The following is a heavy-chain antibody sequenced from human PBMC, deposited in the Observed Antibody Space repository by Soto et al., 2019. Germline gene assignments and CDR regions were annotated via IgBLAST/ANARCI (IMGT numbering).Heavy chain of an antibody. V-gene: IGHV5-10-1*03. D-gene: IGHD6-13*01. Sequence: EVLLVQSGAEVKKPGESLRISCKASGYSFTRYWISWVRQMPGKGLEWLGRIDPSDSYTNYSPSFQGHVTISADKSLSTAYLQWSSLEASDTAIYYCARLQTAAPGAALYYWGQGALVTVS. CDR3: ARLQTAAPGAALYY. CDR2: IDPSDSYT. CDR1: GYSFTRYW. J-gene: IGHJ4*02.